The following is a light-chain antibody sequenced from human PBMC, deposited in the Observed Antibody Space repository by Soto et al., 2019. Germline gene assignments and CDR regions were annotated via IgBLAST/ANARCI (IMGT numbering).Light chain of an antibody. CDR1: SSDVGAYNF. CDR3: SSFTRSSTYV. Sequence: QPALTQPASVSGSPGQSITISCTGTSSDVGAYNFVSWYQQYPGKAPKVMIYEVNNRPSGVSHRFSGSKSGNTASLTISGLQAEDEADYYCSSFTRSSTYVFGSGTKLTVL. J-gene: IGLJ1*01. CDR2: EVN. V-gene: IGLV2-14*01.